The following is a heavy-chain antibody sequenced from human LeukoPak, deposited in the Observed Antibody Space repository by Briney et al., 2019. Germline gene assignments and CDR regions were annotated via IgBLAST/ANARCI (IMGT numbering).Heavy chain of an antibody. CDR1: GYSFTSSW. CDR3: ARQPGAGWFDP. CDR2: INPGDSDT. J-gene: IGHJ5*02. Sequence: GESLKISCQASGYSFTSSWIGWARQLPGKGLEWMAIINPGDSDTRYSPSFQGQVTISADKSISTVYLQWGSLKASDTAMYYCARQPGAGWFDPWGQGTLVTVSS. V-gene: IGHV5-51*01. D-gene: IGHD3-10*01.